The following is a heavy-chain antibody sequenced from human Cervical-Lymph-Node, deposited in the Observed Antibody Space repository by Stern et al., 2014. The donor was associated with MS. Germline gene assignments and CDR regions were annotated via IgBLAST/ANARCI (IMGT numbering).Heavy chain of an antibody. D-gene: IGHD6-13*01. CDR1: GFSFSRYA. CDR3: ASAYSSSHYYFDY. J-gene: IGHJ4*02. CDR2: IWYDGSNP. Sequence: VQLGESGGGVVQPGRSLRLSCAASGFSFSRYAMHWVRQAPGKGLEWVAFIWYDGSNPYYADSVTGRFTISRDNFKNTLYLQMNSLRAEDTAVYYCASAYSSSHYYFDYWGQGTLVTVSS. V-gene: IGHV3-33*01.